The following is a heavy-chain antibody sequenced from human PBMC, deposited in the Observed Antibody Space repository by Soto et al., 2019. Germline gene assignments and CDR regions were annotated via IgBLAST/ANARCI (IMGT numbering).Heavy chain of an antibody. V-gene: IGHV3-48*02. CDR3: ARDSTDVLVTAIPAPVDYYYGMDV. D-gene: IGHD2-21*02. CDR1: GFTFSSYS. CDR2: ISSSSSTI. Sequence: GGSLRLSCAASGFTFSSYSMNWVRQAPWKGLEWVSCISSSSSTIYYADSVKGRFTISRDHATNSLYLQMNSLRDEDTAVYYCARDSTDVLVTAIPAPVDYYYGMDVWAQGTTVTVSS. J-gene: IGHJ6*02.